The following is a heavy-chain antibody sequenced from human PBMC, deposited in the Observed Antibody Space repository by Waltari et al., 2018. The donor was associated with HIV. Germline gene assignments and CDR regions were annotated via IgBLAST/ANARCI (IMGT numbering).Heavy chain of an antibody. CDR1: GNTLTGYY. J-gene: IGHJ6*02. V-gene: IGHV1-2*05. CDR2: INHNSGDT. Sequence: QEHLVQSGAEVKKPGASVKVSCTASGNTLTGYYIHWVRQAPGQGLEWVGRINHNSGDTHYAQKFQGRVTMTRDTSISTGYMELHSLTSDDTGVYFCARVRGGGMDVWGRGTTVTVSS. CDR3: ARVRGGGMDV. D-gene: IGHD5-12*01.